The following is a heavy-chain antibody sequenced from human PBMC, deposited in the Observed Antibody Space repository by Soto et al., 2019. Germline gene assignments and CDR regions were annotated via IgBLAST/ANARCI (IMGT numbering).Heavy chain of an antibody. CDR3: ARAQIHRTLTWFDP. CDR1: GGSISSGGYY. CDR2: IYYSGST. Sequence: QVQLQESGPGLVKPSQTLSLTCTVSGGSISSGGYYWSWIRQHPGKGLEWIGYIYYSGSTYYNPSLKSRVTISVDTSKNQCSLKLSSVTAADTAVYYCARAQIHRTLTWFDPWGQGTLVTVSS. D-gene: IGHD7-27*01. J-gene: IGHJ5*02. V-gene: IGHV4-31*03.